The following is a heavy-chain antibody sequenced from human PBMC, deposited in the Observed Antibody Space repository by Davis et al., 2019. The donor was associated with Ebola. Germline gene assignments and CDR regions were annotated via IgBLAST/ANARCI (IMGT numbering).Heavy chain of an antibody. V-gene: IGHV3-7*01. Sequence: GGSLRLSCEASQLSFSNYWMTWVRQAPGKGLEWVANINQDGSDKYYVDSVKGRFTVSRDNAKNSLYLLMNSLRAEDTAVYFCAGEGAGYCTDGVCRRDALHYWGQGTLVTVSS. CDR1: QLSFSNYW. CDR3: AGEGAGYCTDGVCRRDALHY. J-gene: IGHJ4*02. D-gene: IGHD2-8*01. CDR2: INQDGSDK.